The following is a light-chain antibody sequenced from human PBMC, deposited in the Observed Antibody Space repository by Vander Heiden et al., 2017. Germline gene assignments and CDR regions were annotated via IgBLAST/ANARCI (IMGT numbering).Light chain of an antibody. CDR1: SLRCYY. V-gene: IGLV3-19*01. Sequence: SSELTHDPAVSVSVAQTVSITCKGDSLRCYYASWYQQKPGQATVHVIYGKNNRPSGIAVRFSGSSSGNTAAFTITGAQAEEEADYYCNSRESRRNHVGFGGGTKLTVL. CDR3: NSRESRRNHVG. J-gene: IGLJ2*01. CDR2: GKN.